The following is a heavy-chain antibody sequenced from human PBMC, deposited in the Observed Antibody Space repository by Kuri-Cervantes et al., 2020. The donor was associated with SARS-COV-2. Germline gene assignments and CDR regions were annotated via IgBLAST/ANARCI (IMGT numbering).Heavy chain of an antibody. V-gene: IGHV1-46*01. CDR1: GYTFTSYY. CDR2: INPSGGST. D-gene: IGHD3-22*01. CDR3: ARDVFPGYYYDSSGPTPGMW. J-gene: IGHJ4*02. Sequence: ASVKVSCKASGYTFTSYYMHWVRQAPGQGLEWMGIINPSGGSTSYAQKFQGRVTMTRDTSTSTVYMELSSLRSEDTAVYYCARDVFPGYYYDSSGPTPGMWWGQGTLVTVS.